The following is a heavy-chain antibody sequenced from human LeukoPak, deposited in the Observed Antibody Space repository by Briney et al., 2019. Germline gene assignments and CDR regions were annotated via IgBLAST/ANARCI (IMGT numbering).Heavy chain of an antibody. J-gene: IGHJ4*02. CDR1: GYTFTGYY. CDR2: INTNSGGT. CDR3: ARGGKNYYDSSGYYSLFDY. D-gene: IGHD3-22*01. Sequence: GASVKVSCKASGYTFTGYYMDWVRQAPGQGLEWMGRINTNSGGTNYAQKFQGRVTMTRDTSISTAYMELSRLRSDDTAVYYCARGGKNYYDSSGYYSLFDYWGQGTLVTVSS. V-gene: IGHV1-2*06.